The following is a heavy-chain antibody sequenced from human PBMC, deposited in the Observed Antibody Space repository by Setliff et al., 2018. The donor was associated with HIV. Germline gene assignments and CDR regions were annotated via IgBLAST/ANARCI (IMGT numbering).Heavy chain of an antibody. Sequence: SGPTLVNPTQPLTLTCTFSGFSLSKSGMCVSWIRQPPGKALEWLARIDWDDDKYYSTSLKTRLTISKDTSKNQVVLKMTNVDPVNTATYYCARMISYSPYFDYWGQGTLVTVSS. CDR2: IDWDDDK. J-gene: IGHJ4*02. D-gene: IGHD1-26*01. CDR1: GFSLSKSGMC. V-gene: IGHV2-70*11. CDR3: ARMISYSPYFDY.